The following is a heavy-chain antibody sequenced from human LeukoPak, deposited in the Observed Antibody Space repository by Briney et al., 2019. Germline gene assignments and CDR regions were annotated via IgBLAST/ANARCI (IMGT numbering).Heavy chain of an antibody. D-gene: IGHD6-25*01. V-gene: IGHV3-48*04. J-gene: IGHJ4*02. CDR1: GFTFSSYS. Sequence: GGSLRLSCAASGFTFSSYSMNWVRQAPGKGLEWVSYISSSSSTIYYADSVKGRFTISRDNAKNSLYLQMNSLRAEDTAVYYCARVSGYRTLSFDYWGQGTLVTVSS. CDR2: ISSSSSTI. CDR3: ARVSGYRTLSFDY.